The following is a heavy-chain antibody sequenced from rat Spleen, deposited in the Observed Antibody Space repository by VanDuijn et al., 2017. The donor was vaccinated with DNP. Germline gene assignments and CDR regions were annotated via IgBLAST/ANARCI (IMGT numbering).Heavy chain of an antibody. V-gene: IGHV3-1*01. CDR2: ISYSGST. D-gene: IGHD4-4*01. CDR3: ARAHPYGYGSSGLTY. J-gene: IGHJ3*01. Sequence: EVQLQESGPGLVKPSQSLSLTCSVPDYSITSNYWGLIRKFPGNKMEWIGQISYSGSTSYNPSLKSRISITRHTSKNQFFLQVNSVTTEDTAIYYCARAHPYGYGSSGLTYWGQGTLVTVSS. CDR1: DYSITSNY.